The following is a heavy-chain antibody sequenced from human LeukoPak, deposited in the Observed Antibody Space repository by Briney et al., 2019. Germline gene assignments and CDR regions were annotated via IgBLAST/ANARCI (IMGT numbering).Heavy chain of an antibody. CDR3: ARIRNIAHSRSRARGMDV. J-gene: IGHJ6*04. V-gene: IGHV4-34*01. CDR2: IYHTGST. Sequence: MSSETLCLTCAVSGGSFSINYWSWIRQAPGKGLEWIGEIYHTGSTNYSPSLKSRVTISVDTSKNHFSLKLSSVTAADTAVYYCARIRNIAHSRSRARGMDVWGKGTTVTVSS. D-gene: IGHD2/OR15-2a*01. CDR1: GGSFSINY.